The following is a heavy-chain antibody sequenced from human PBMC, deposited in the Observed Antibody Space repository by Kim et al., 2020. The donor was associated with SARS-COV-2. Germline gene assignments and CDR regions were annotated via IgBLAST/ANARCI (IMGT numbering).Heavy chain of an antibody. Sequence: SETLSLTCTVSGGSISSSSYYWGWIRQPPGKGLEWIGSIYYSGSTYYNPSLKSRVTISVDTSKNQFSLKLSSVTAADTAVYYCAARVGIVVVPAAIFYWGQGTLVTVSS. CDR1: GGSISSSSYY. CDR3: AARVGIVVVPAAIFY. V-gene: IGHV4-39*01. J-gene: IGHJ4*02. D-gene: IGHD2-2*03. CDR2: IYYSGST.